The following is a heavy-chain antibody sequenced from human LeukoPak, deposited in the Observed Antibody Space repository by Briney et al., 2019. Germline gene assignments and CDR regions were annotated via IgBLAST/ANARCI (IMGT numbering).Heavy chain of an antibody. CDR2: IYPRDGST. J-gene: IGHJ4*02. V-gene: IGHV1-46*01. CDR3: ARDQEGFDY. Sequence: ASVKVSCKASGYTFTSNYIHWVRQAPGQGLGWMGMIYPRDGSTSYAQKFQGRVTVTRDTSTSTVHMELSGLRSEDTAVYYCARDQEGFDYWGQGTLVTXSS. CDR1: GYTFTSNY.